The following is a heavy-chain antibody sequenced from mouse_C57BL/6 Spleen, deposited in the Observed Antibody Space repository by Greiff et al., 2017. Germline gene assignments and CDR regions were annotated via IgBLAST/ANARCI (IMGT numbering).Heavy chain of an antibody. D-gene: IGHD2-12*01. CDR2: IHPNSGST. J-gene: IGHJ4*01. V-gene: IGHV1-64*01. Sequence: QVQLQQPGAELVKPGASVKLSCKASGYTFTSYWMHWVKQRPGQGLEWIGMIHPNSGSTNYNEKFKSKATLTVDKSSSTAYMQLSSLTSEDSAVYYCARRYRDDYAMDYWGQGTSVTVSS. CDR3: ARRYRDDYAMDY. CDR1: GYTFTSYW.